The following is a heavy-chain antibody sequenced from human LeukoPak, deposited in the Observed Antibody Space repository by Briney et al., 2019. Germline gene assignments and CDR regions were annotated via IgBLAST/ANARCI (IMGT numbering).Heavy chain of an antibody. CDR2: IYSNGDT. CDR3: ASRHSKQQPYYYYMDI. J-gene: IGHJ6*03. Sequence: PSETLSLTCTVSGDSISSGSYYWSWIRQPAGKGLEWIGRIYSNGDTKFNPSLKSRVTISLDTSKNQFSLKLSSATAADTAVYYCASRHSKQQPYYYYMDIWAKGPRSPSP. D-gene: IGHD6-13*01. V-gene: IGHV4-61*02. CDR1: GDSISSGSYY.